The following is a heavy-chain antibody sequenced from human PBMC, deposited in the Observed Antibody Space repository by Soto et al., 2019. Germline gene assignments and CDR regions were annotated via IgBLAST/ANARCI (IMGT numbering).Heavy chain of an antibody. CDR1: GYSFTSYW. D-gene: IGHD2-2*01. Sequence: PGDSLKSSCMGSGYSFTSYWIGWVRQMPGKGLEWMGIIYPGDSDTRYSPSFQGQVTISADKSISTAYLQWRSLKASDTAMYYCARHASGVSAAKIGDYWGQGTLVTVSX. CDR3: ARHASGVSAAKIGDY. V-gene: IGHV5-51*01. J-gene: IGHJ4*02. CDR2: IYPGDSDT.